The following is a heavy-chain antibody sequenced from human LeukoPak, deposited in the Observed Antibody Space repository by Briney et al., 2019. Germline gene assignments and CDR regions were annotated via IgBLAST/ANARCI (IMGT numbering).Heavy chain of an antibody. V-gene: IGHV3-30*04. CDR3: ARDRESSGWYPYGMDV. J-gene: IGHJ6*02. Sequence: GRSLRLSCAASGFTFCSYAMHWVRQAPGKGLEWVAVISYDGSNKYYADSVKGRFTISRDNSKNTLYLQMNSLRAEDTAVYYCARDRESSGWYPYGMDVWGQGTTVTVSS. CDR2: ISYDGSNK. D-gene: IGHD6-19*01. CDR1: GFTFCSYA.